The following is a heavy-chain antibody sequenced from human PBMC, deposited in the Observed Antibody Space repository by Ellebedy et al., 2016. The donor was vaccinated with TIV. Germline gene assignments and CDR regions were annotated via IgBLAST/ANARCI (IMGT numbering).Heavy chain of an antibody. V-gene: IGHV3-48*02. CDR3: ARDGSYGDYLIPRHALDI. CDR2: ISHSSLTM. Sequence: GGSLRLSCAASGITFTSYSMNWVRQAPGKGLEWISYISHSSLTMYYADSVKGRFTISRDNAKNSLNLQLNSLRDEDTAVYYCARDGSYGDYLIPRHALDIWGQGTMVTVSS. CDR1: GITFTSYS. J-gene: IGHJ3*02. D-gene: IGHD4-17*01.